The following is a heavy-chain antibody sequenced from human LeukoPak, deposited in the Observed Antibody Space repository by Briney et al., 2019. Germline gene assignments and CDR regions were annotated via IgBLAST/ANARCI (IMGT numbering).Heavy chain of an antibody. V-gene: IGHV1-18*01. CDR3: ARDQFVGAIAVAGRDRSFDY. CDR2: ISAYNGNT. J-gene: IGHJ4*02. Sequence: GASVKVSRKASGYTFTSYGISWVRQAPGQGLEWMGWISAYNGNTDYAQKLQGRVTMTTDTSTRTAYMELRGLRSDDTAVYYCARDQFVGAIAVAGRDRSFDYWGQGTLVTVSS. D-gene: IGHD6-19*01. CDR1: GYTFTSYG.